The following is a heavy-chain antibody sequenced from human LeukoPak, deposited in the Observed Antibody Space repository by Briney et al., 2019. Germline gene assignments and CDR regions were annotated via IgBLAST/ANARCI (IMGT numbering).Heavy chain of an antibody. CDR1: GYTFTVYY. CDR2: INPNSDGT. CDR3: ASLNSVVVAASPFDY. D-gene: IGHD2-15*01. Sequence: EASLRVSSKASGYTFTVYYMHWVRPAPGQGLEWMGWINPNSDGTNYAQKFQVRVTMTRDTSISTAYMELSRLRSDDTGVYYCASLNSVVVAASPFDYWGQGSLVTVSS. V-gene: IGHV1-2*02. J-gene: IGHJ4*02.